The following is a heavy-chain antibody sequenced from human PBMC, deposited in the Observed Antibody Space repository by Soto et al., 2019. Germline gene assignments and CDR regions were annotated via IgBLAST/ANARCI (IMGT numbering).Heavy chain of an antibody. V-gene: IGHV1-69*13. CDR3: ARGRRYDFWSGYPNYYYGMDV. Sequence: GASVKVSCKASGGTFSSYAISWVRQAPGQGLEWMGGIIPIFGTANYAQKFQGRVTITADESTSTAYMELSSLRSEDTAVYYCARGRRYDFWSGYPNYYYGMDVWGQGTTVTVSS. D-gene: IGHD3-3*01. J-gene: IGHJ6*02. CDR2: IIPIFGTA. CDR1: GGTFSSYA.